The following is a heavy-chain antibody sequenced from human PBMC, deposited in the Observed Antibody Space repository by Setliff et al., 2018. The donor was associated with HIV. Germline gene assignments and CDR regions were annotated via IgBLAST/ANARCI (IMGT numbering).Heavy chain of an antibody. Sequence: ASVKVSCKAAGYTFINYDIHWVRQAPGQRPEWMGRISVGNGDSKYSRASQDRVSITKDTSAHTAYMELTRLRSEDTAVYYCVSPMFYDGTVVWGQGTLVTVSS. D-gene: IGHD1-1*01. CDR3: VSPMFYDGTVV. J-gene: IGHJ4*02. CDR2: ISVGNGDS. CDR1: GYTFINYD. V-gene: IGHV1-3*03.